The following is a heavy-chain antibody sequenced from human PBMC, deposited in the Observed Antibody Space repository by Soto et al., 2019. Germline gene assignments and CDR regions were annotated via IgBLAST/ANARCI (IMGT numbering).Heavy chain of an antibody. CDR1: GFTFSSYG. V-gene: IGHV3-7*01. CDR2: IKQDASEK. J-gene: IGHJ4*02. CDR3: ARANDYGDY. Sequence: EVQVVESGGGLVQPGGSLRLSCAASGFTFSSYGMSWVRQAPGKGLEWVANIKQDASEKYYVDSVKGRFTISRDNAKNSLYLQMNSLRAEDTAVYYCARANDYGDYWGQGTLVTVSS. D-gene: IGHD2-8*01.